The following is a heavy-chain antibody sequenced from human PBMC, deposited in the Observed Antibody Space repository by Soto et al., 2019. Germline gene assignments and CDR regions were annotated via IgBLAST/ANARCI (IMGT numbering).Heavy chain of an antibody. CDR3: AKCRGGVASF. CDR1: GFSLSTRDVG. CDR2: VYWDDSK. Sequence: QITLNESGPTLVKPTQTLTLTCTFSGFSLSTRDVGVGWIRQPPGEALEWLGVVYWDDSKTYSPSLESRLTITKDTSKNQVLLRMPKMDPVDTATYYWAKCRGGVASFWGQGTLVTVSS. V-gene: IGHV2-5*02. D-gene: IGHD2-15*01. J-gene: IGHJ4*02.